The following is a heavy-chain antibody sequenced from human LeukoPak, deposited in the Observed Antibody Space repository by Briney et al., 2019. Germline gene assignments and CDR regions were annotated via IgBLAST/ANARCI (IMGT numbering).Heavy chain of an antibody. CDR3: ARQDSNYKYYYYYYMDV. J-gene: IGHJ6*03. CDR2: LYSGGNT. D-gene: IGHD4-11*01. CDR1: GFTVSSNY. Sequence: GGSLRLSCAVSGFTVSSNYMSWVRQAPGKGLEWVSVLYSGGNTYYADSVKGRFTISRDNSKNTLYLQMNSLRAEDTAVYYCARQDSNYKYYYYYYMDVWGKGTTVTVSS. V-gene: IGHV3-53*01.